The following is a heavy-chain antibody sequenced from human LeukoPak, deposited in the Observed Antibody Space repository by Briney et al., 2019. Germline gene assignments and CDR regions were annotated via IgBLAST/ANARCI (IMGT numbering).Heavy chain of an antibody. CDR1: GFTFSSYA. V-gene: IGHV3-64*01. Sequence: GGSLRLSCAASGFTFSSYAMHWVRQAPGKGLEYVSAISSNGGSTYYANSVKGRFTISRDNSKNTLYLQMNSLRAEDTAVYYCAKDSADCSSTSCYYYYYMDVWGKGTTVTVPS. CDR2: ISSNGGST. J-gene: IGHJ6*03. D-gene: IGHD2-2*01. CDR3: AKDSADCSSTSCYYYYYMDV.